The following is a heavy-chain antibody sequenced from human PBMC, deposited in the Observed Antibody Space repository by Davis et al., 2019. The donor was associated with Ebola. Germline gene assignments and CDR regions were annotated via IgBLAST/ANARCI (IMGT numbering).Heavy chain of an antibody. Sequence: MPSETLSLTCTVSGGSISSYYWSWIRQPPGKGLEWIGYIYYSGSTNYNPSLKSRVTISVDTSKNQFSLKLSSVTAADTARLETVAGLDYWGQGTLVTVSS. CDR1: GGSISSYY. CDR3: VAGLDY. J-gene: IGHJ4*02. D-gene: IGHD6-19*01. CDR2: IYYSGST. V-gene: IGHV4-59*01.